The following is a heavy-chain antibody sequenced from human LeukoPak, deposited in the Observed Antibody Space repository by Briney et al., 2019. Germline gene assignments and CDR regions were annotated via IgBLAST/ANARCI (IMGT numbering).Heavy chain of an antibody. D-gene: IGHD3-3*01. Sequence: GASVKVSCKASGYTFTNYGISWVRQAPGQGLEWMGWISAYNGNTNYAQKLQGRVTMTTDTSTSTAYMELRSLRSDDTAVYYCARARKTIFGVFTASGPFDPWGQGTLVTVSS. V-gene: IGHV1-18*01. CDR2: ISAYNGNT. J-gene: IGHJ5*02. CDR3: ARARKTIFGVFTASGPFDP. CDR1: GYTFTNYG.